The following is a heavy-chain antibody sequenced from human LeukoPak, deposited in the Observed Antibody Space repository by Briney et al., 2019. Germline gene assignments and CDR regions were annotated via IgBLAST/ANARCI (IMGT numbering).Heavy chain of an antibody. CDR2: INTNTGNP. D-gene: IGHD5-18*01. V-gene: IGHV7-4-1*02. CDR3: AREGGSSGYSYGYNWFAP. J-gene: IGHJ5*02. CDR1: GYIFTSYA. Sequence: ASVKVSCKASGYIFTSYAMNWVRQAPGQGLEWMGWINTNTGNPTYAQGFTGRFVFSLDTSVNTAYLQISSLKVDDTAVYYCAREGGSSGYSYGYNWFAPWGQGTLVVVSS.